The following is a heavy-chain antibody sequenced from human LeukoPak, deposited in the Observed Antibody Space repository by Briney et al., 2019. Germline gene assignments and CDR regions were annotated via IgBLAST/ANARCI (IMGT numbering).Heavy chain of an antibody. V-gene: IGHV1-2*06. J-gene: IGHJ5*02. CDR2: INPNSGGT. CDR3: ARAGGGRRDGYNYWFDP. D-gene: IGHD5-24*01. CDR1: GYTFTGYY. Sequence: ASVKVSCKASGYTFTGYYMHWVRQAPGQGLELMGRINPNSGGTNYAQKFQGRVTMTRDTSISTAYMELSRLRSDDTAVYYCARAGGGRRDGYNYWFDPWGQGTLVTVSS.